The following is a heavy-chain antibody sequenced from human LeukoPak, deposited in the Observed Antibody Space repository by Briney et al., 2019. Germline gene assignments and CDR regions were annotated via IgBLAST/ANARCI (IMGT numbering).Heavy chain of an antibody. D-gene: IGHD4-17*01. J-gene: IGHJ5*02. V-gene: IGHV1-69*04. Sequence: GASVKVSCKASGGTFSSYAISWVRQAPGQGLEWMGRIIPILGVANYAQKFQGRVTITADKSTSTAYMELSSLRSEDTAVYYCARGDDYGDWGPRTWGQGTLVTVSS. CDR2: IIPILGVA. CDR1: GGTFSSYA. CDR3: ARGDDYGDWGPRT.